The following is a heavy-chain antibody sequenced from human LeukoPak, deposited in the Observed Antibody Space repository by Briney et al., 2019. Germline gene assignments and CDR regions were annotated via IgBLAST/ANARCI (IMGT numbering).Heavy chain of an antibody. J-gene: IGHJ4*02. CDR2: INHSGST. D-gene: IGHD6-6*01. CDR3: ARVLGSIAARFGDY. Sequence: GSLRLSCAASGFTFSSYSMNWVRQPPGKGLEWIGEINHSGSTNYNPSLKSRVTISVDTSKNQFSLKLSSVTAADTAVYYCARVLGSIAARFGDYWGQGTLVTVS. V-gene: IGHV4-34*01. CDR1: GFTFSSYS.